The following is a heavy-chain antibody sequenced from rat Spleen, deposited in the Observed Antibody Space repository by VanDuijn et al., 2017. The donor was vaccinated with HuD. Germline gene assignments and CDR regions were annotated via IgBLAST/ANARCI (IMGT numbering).Heavy chain of an antibody. CDR2: ISTSGGST. CDR1: GFTFSSYD. V-gene: IGHV5-27*01. Sequence: EVELVESGGGLVQPGRSLKLSCVASGFTFSSYDMAWVRQAPTKGLEWVATISTSGGSTYYRDSVKGRFTISRDNAKSTLYLQMNSLRSEDTATYYCTTHLGVRGVMDAWGQGASVTVSS. D-gene: IGHD4-3*01. CDR3: TTHLGVRGVMDA. J-gene: IGHJ4*01.